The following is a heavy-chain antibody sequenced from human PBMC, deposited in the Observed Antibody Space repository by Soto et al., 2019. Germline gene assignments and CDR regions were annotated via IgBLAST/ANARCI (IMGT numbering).Heavy chain of an antibody. CDR2: ISSSSSTI. J-gene: IGHJ4*02. V-gene: IGHV3-48*01. Sequence: GGSLRLSCAASRFTFNNYWMSWVRQAPGKGLEWVSYISSSSSTIYYADSVKGRFTISRDNAKNSLYLQMNSLRAEDTAVYYCASQSSEWLLFASWGQGTLVTVSS. CDR3: ASQSSEWLLFAS. CDR1: RFTFNNYW. D-gene: IGHD5-12*01.